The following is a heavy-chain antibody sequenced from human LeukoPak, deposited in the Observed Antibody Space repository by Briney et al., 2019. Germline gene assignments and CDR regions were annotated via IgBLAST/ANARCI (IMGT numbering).Heavy chain of an antibody. Sequence: PSETLSLTCTVSGGSISSGSYYWSWIRQPPGKGLEWIGYIYYSGSTNYNPSLKSRVTISVDTSKNQFSLKLSSVTAADTAVYYCARGGGWHAADYWGQGTLVTDSS. J-gene: IGHJ4*02. D-gene: IGHD6-19*01. CDR2: IYYSGST. CDR3: ARGGGWHAADY. V-gene: IGHV4-61*01. CDR1: GGSISSGSYY.